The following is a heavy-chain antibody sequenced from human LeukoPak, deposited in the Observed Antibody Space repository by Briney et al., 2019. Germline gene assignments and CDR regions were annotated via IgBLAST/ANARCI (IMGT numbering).Heavy chain of an antibody. V-gene: IGHV4-59*01. CDR2: IYYSGST. CDR1: GGPISSYY. Sequence: SETLSLTCTVSGGPISSYYWSWIRQPPGKGLEWIGYIYYSGSTNYNPSLKSRVTISVDTSKNQFSLKLSSVTAADTAVYYCARDPLGQDWFDPWGQGTLVTVSS. D-gene: IGHD3-16*01. J-gene: IGHJ5*02. CDR3: ARDPLGQDWFDP.